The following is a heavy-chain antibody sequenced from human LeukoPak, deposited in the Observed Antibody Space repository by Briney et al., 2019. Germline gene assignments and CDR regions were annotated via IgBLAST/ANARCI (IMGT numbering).Heavy chain of an antibody. CDR1: GGSINSGGYY. Sequence: PSETLSLTCTVSGGSINSGGYYWSWIRQHPGKGLEWIGYIYYSGSTYSNPSLKSRVTISVDTSKNQFSLNLSSVTAADTAVYYCARYCSSTNCYKGGFDPWGQGTLVTVSS. V-gene: IGHV4-31*03. CDR3: ARYCSSTNCYKGGFDP. D-gene: IGHD2-2*02. J-gene: IGHJ5*02. CDR2: IYYSGST.